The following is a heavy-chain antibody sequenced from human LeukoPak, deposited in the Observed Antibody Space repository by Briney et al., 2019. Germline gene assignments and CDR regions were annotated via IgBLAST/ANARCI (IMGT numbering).Heavy chain of an antibody. D-gene: IGHD2-15*01. Sequence: PSETLSLTCTVSGGSISSSSYSWGWIRQPPGKGLEWIGSIYYSGSTYYNPSLKSRVTISVDTSKNQFSLKLSSVTAADTAVYYCARDYCSGGSCYHPGGGFDYWGQGTLVTVSS. CDR3: ARDYCSGGSCYHPGGGFDY. CDR2: IYYSGST. V-gene: IGHV4-39*07. CDR1: GGSISSSSYS. J-gene: IGHJ4*02.